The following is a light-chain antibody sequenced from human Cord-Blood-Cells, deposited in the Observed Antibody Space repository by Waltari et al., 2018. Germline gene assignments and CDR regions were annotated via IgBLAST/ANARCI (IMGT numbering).Light chain of an antibody. J-gene: IGKJ1*01. Sequence: DIQMTQYPSSLSASVGDRVTITCQASQSISSYLTWYQQKPGKAPKLLIYAASSLQSGVPSRFSGSGSGTDFTLTISSLQPEDFATYYCQQSYSTPQTFGQGTKVEIK. V-gene: IGKV1-39*01. CDR2: AAS. CDR1: QSISSY. CDR3: QQSYSTPQT.